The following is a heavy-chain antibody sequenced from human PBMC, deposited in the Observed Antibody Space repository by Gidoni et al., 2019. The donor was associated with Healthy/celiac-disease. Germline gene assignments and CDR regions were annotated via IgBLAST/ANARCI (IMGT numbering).Heavy chain of an antibody. CDR2: ITPIVGTA. CDR1: GGTFSSYA. V-gene: IGHV1-69*01. D-gene: IGHD3-16*01. CDR3: ARDRGSSFDY. J-gene: IGHJ4*02. Sequence: QVQLVQSGAEVKKPGSSVKLSCKASGGTFSSYAISWVRQAPGQGLEWMGGITPIVGTANNTQKYEGRVTINADESTSTAYMEVRSLRTEDTAVYYCARDRGSSFDYWGQGTLVTVSS.